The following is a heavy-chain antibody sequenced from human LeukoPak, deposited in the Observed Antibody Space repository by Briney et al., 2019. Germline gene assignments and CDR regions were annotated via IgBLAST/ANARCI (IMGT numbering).Heavy chain of an antibody. D-gene: IGHD3-16*01. CDR1: GGSISSYY. CDR2: SYYSGST. V-gene: IGHV4-59*01. Sequence: SETLSLTCTASGGSISSYYWSWIRKPPGKGLEWIGYSYYSGSTNYNPSLKSRVTISVDTSKNQFSLKLSSVTAADTAVYYCARGLRRYTYYYYYMDVWGKGTTVTVSS. J-gene: IGHJ6*03. CDR3: ARGLRRYTYYYYYMDV.